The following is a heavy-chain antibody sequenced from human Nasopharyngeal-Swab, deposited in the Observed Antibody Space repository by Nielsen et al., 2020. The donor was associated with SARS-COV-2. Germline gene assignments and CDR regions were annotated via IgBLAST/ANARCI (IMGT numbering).Heavy chain of an antibody. CDR1: GGPFSSYA. D-gene: IGHD5-18*01. J-gene: IGHJ5*02. Sequence: SVKVSCKASGGPFSSYAISWVRQAPGQGLEWMGGIIPIFGTANYAQKFQGRVTITADESTSTAYMELSSLRSEDTAVYYCANTAMVISWFDPWGQGTLVTVSS. V-gene: IGHV1-69*01. CDR3: ANTAMVISWFDP. CDR2: IIPIFGTA.